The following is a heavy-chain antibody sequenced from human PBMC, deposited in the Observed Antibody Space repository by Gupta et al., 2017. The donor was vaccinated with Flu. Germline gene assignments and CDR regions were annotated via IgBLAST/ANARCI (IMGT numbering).Heavy chain of an antibody. CDR2: IWYDGSNK. CDR1: GFTFSSYG. Sequence: QVQLVESGGGVVQPGRSLRLSCAASGFTFSSYGMHWVRQAPGKGLEWVAVIWYDGSNKYYADSVKGRFTISRDNSKNTLYLQMNSLRAEDTAVYYCARDPRGVAGTVPGIDYWGQGTLVTVPS. D-gene: IGHD6-19*01. V-gene: IGHV3-33*01. CDR3: ARDPRGVAGTVPGIDY. J-gene: IGHJ4*02.